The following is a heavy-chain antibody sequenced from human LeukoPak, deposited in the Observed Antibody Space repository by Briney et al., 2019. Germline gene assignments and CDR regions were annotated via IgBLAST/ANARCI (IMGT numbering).Heavy chain of an antibody. J-gene: IGHJ4*02. CDR3: ARGYYDSSAYYNY. D-gene: IGHD3-22*01. V-gene: IGHV3-30-3*01. Sequence: GGSLRLSCAVSGFIFNSYAMHWVRQAPGRGLEWAALISYDGSNKYYADSVKGRFTISRDNSKNTLYLQMDSLRAEDTAVYYCARGYYDSSAYYNYWGQGTLVTVSS. CDR2: ISYDGSNK. CDR1: GFIFNSYA.